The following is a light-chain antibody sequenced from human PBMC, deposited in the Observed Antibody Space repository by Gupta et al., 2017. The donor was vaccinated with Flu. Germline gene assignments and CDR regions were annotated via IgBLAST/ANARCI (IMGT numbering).Light chain of an antibody. CDR1: TGTVTNGHY. Sequence: GAVTLTCGASTGTVTNGHYPWWFQQRPGQAPRTLIYDTNNKHFGTPARFSGSLLGGKAALTLSGAQTEDEADYYCLLWDNVRGVFGGGTKLTVL. CDR2: DTN. CDR3: LLWDNVRGV. V-gene: IGLV7-46*01. J-gene: IGLJ3*02.